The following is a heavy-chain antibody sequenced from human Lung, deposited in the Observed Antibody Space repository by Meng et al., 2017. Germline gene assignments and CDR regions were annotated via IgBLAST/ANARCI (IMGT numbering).Heavy chain of an antibody. Sequence: QLVQPGSGLVKPVGSRSISWVASVFSFTDAWMSWVRQVPVTGLEWVCRIKITSDGGTTDYAAPVKGRFTISRDDSKNTLYLQMNSLITEDTAVYFCASVTAADDHWGQGTLVTVSS. J-gene: IGHJ1*01. CDR2: IKITSDGGTT. V-gene: IGHV3-15*01. CDR3: ASVTAADDH. D-gene: IGHD6-13*01. CDR1: VFSFTDAW.